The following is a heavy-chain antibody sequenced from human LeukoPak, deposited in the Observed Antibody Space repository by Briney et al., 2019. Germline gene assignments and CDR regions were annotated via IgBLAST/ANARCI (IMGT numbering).Heavy chain of an antibody. CDR1: GFIFSNYA. V-gene: IGHV3-74*01. Sequence: PGGSLRLSCAASGFIFSNYAMNWVRQAPGKGLAWVSRINGDGSDTNSADSVKGRFTISRDNAKNTLYLQMNSLRAEDTAVYYCVRGLGSGYSYAYGVYWGQGTLVTVSS. CDR3: VRGLGSGYSYAYGVY. D-gene: IGHD5-18*01. J-gene: IGHJ4*02. CDR2: INGDGSDT.